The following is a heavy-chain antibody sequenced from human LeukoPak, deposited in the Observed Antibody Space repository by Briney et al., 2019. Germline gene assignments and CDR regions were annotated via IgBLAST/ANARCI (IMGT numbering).Heavy chain of an antibody. J-gene: IGHJ4*02. CDR1: GFIFSSYA. V-gene: IGHV3-23*01. CDR3: AKLLIRSPRFDY. D-gene: IGHD2-21*01. Sequence: GGSLRLSCAASGFIFSSYAMSWVRQAPGEGLEWVSTISRSGGSTYYADSVKGRFTISRDNSKNTLYLQMNSLRAEDTAVYYCAKLLIRSPRFDYWGQGTLVIVSS. CDR2: ISRSGGST.